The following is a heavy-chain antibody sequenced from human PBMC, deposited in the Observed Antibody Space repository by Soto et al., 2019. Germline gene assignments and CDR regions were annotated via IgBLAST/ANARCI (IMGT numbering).Heavy chain of an antibody. CDR3: ARDPPSITMIVVAALDY. V-gene: IGHV3-30-3*01. J-gene: IGHJ4*02. CDR1: GFTFSSYA. CDR2: ISYDGSNK. D-gene: IGHD3-22*01. Sequence: GGSLRLSCAASGFTFSSYAMHWVRQAPGKGLEWVAVISYDGSNKYYADSVKGRFTISRDNSKNTLYLQMNSLRAEDTAVYYCARDPPSITMIVVAALDYWGQGTLVTVCS.